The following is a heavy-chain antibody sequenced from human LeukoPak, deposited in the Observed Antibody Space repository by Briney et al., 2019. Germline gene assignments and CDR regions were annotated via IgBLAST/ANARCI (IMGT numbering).Heavy chain of an antibody. CDR3: ARNKRRFDQ. CDR2: ISNRGFST. V-gene: IGHV3-11*01. Sequence: PGGSLRLSCSASGFNLSDHYMSWIRQTPGGGLYWVSYISNRGFSTYYADSVKGRLTISRDNTKNSLYLEMQSLRAEDTAIYYCARNKRRFDQWGQGTVVTVST. CDR1: GFNLSDHY. J-gene: IGHJ4*02.